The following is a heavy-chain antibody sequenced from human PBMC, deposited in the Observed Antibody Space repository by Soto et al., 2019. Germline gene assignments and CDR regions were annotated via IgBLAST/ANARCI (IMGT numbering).Heavy chain of an antibody. CDR1: GGTFSSYA. Sequence: SVKVSCKASGGTFSSYAISWVRQAPGQGLEWMGGIIPIFGTANYAQKFQGRVTMTKDTSTSTLFMEVSSLRSEDTAVYFCARDWEFGYWGQGTLVTVSS. V-gene: IGHV1-69*05. J-gene: IGHJ4*02. CDR3: ARDWEFGY. CDR2: IIPIFGTA. D-gene: IGHD1-26*01.